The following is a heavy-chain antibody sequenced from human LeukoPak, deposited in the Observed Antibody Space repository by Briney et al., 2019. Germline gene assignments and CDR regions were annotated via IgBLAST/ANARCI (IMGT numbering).Heavy chain of an antibody. CDR1: GFTFSSYD. J-gene: IGHJ4*02. D-gene: IGHD3-22*01. CDR2: ISYDGSDK. V-gene: IGHV3-30*18. Sequence: SLRLSCAASGFTFSSYDMHWVRQPPAKGLEWVAVISYDGSDKYYAAPVKGRFTISRDNSKNTLSLQMNSLRAEDTAVYYCAKDIYYYDSSGYFDYWGQGTLVTVSS. CDR3: AKDIYYYDSSGYFDY.